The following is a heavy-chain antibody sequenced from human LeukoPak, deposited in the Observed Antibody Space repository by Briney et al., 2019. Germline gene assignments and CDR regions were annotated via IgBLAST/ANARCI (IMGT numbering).Heavy chain of an antibody. V-gene: IGHV3-23*01. CDR1: GFTFSSYA. Sequence: GGSLRLSCAASGFTFSSYAMNWVRQAPGKGLEWVAGISSGDRTFHAESVKGRFTISRDKSKDTLYLQMNSLRAEDTAVYYCAREYYYYYYMDVWGKGTTVTVSS. CDR2: ISSGDRT. CDR3: AREYYYYYYMDV. J-gene: IGHJ6*03.